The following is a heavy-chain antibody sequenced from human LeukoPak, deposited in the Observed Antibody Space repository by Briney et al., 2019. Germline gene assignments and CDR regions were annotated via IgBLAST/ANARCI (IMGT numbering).Heavy chain of an antibody. D-gene: IGHD3-16*01. CDR2: IYYSGST. V-gene: IGHV4-59*01. Sequence: SETLSLTCTVSGGSISSYYWSWIRQPPGKGLEWIGYIYYSGSTNYNPSLKSRVTISVDTSKNQFSLKLSSVTAADTAVYYSARDPRGDTAFDIWGQGTMVTVSS. J-gene: IGHJ3*02. CDR3: ARDPRGDTAFDI. CDR1: GGSISSYY.